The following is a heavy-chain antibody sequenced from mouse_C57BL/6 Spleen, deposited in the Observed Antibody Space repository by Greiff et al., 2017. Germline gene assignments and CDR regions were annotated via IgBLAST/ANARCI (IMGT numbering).Heavy chain of an antibody. CDR2: INPNNGGT. CDR1: GYTFTDYN. CDR3: AKGWAYYFDY. V-gene: IGHV1-22*01. J-gene: IGHJ2*01. D-gene: IGHD1-1*02. Sequence: VQLQQSGPELVKPGASVKMSCKASGYTFTDYNMHWVKQSHGTSLEWIGYINPNNGGTSYNQKFMGKATLTVNKSSSTAYMELRSLTSEDSAVYYCAKGWAYYFDYWGQGTTLTVSS.